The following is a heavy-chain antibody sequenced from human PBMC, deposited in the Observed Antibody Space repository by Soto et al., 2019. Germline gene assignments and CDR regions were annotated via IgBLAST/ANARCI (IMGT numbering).Heavy chain of an antibody. J-gene: IGHJ4*02. Sequence: ASVKVSCKASGYTFTSYYMHWVRQAPGQGLEWMGIINPSGGSTSYAQKFQGRVTMTRDTSTSTVYMELSSLRSEDTAVYYCARGPVIVVVPAAITDFGYWGQGTLVTVSS. CDR1: GYTFTSYY. CDR3: ARGPVIVVVPAAITDFGY. CDR2: INPSGGST. D-gene: IGHD2-2*01. V-gene: IGHV1-46*01.